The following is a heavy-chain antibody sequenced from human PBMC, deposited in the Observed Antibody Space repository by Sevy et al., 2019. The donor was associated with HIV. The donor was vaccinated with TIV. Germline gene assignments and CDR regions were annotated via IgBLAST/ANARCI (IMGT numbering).Heavy chain of an antibody. CDR3: AREGYCSSTSCYYYYYYGMDV. J-gene: IGHJ6*02. CDR1: GFTFSSYW. V-gene: IGHV3-7*01. Sequence: GGSLRLSCAASGFTFSSYWMSWVRQAPGKGLEWVANIKQDGSEKYYVDSVKGRFTISRDNAKKSLYLQMNSLRAEDTAVYYCAREGYCSSTSCYYYYYYGMDVWGQGTTVTVSS. D-gene: IGHD2-2*01. CDR2: IKQDGSEK.